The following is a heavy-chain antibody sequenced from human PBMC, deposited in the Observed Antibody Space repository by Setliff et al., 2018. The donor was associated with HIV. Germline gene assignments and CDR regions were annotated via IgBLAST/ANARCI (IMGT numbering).Heavy chain of an antibody. CDR2: IWYDGSNK. J-gene: IGHJ3*02. CDR3: ARDPTYYFDSSGPYDAFDI. Sequence: LRLSCAASRFSFSSYGMHWVRQAPGKGLEWVAVIWYDGSNKYYADSVKGRFTISRDNSKNTLYLQINSLRVEDTAVYYCARDPTYYFDSSGPYDAFDIWGQGTMVTVSS. CDR1: RFSFSSYG. D-gene: IGHD3-22*01. V-gene: IGHV3-33*01.